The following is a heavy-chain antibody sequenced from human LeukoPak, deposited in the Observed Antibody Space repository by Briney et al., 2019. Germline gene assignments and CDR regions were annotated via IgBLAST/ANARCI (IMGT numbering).Heavy chain of an antibody. D-gene: IGHD3-3*01. CDR3: ARDLRARSVAPGWFDP. CDR1: GGSISSSSYY. J-gene: IGHJ5*02. CDR2: IYYSGRT. V-gene: IGHV4-39*07. Sequence: SETLSLICTVSGGSISSSSYYWGWIRQPPGKGLEWIGEIYYSGRTYQNPSLRSRVSMSVDTSKNQFSLELRSVTAADTAVYYCARDLRARSVAPGWFDPWGQGTLVTVSS.